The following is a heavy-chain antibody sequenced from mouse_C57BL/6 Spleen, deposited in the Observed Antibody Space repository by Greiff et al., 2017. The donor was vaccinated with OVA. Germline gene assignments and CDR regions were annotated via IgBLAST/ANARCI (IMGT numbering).Heavy chain of an antibody. Sequence: QVQLQQPGAELVRPGTSVKLSCKASGYTFTSYWMHWVKQRPGQGLEWIGVIDPSDSYTNYNQKFKGKATLTVDTSSSTAYMQLSSLTSEDSAVYYCASGGDYDERLAMDYWGQGTSVTVSS. V-gene: IGHV1-59*01. CDR1: GYTFTSYW. CDR3: ASGGDYDERLAMDY. J-gene: IGHJ4*01. D-gene: IGHD2-4*01. CDR2: IDPSDSYT.